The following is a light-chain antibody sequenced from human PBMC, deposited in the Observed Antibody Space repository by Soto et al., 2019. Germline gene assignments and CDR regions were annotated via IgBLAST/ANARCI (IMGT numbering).Light chain of an antibody. J-gene: IGLJ2*01. V-gene: IGLV2-14*01. CDR3: SSYTSSSTVV. CDR1: SSDVGGYNY. CDR2: DVS. Sequence: QSVQTQPASVSGSPGQSITISCTGTSSDVGGYNYVSWYQQHPGKAPKLMIYDVSNRPSGVSNRFSGSKSGNTASLTISGLHAEDDADYYCSSYTSSSTVVFGGGTQLTVL.